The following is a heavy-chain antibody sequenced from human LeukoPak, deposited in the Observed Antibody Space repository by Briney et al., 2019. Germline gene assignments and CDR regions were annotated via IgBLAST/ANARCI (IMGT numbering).Heavy chain of an antibody. CDR2: TSGSGGST. Sequence: TGGSLRLTCAASGFTFSSCAMSWVRQAPGKGLEGVSATSGSGGSTYYADSVKGRFTISRDNSKNTLYLQMNSLRAEDTVVYYCAEDFDDLVVVINHFDYWGQGTLVTVSS. CDR1: GFTFSSCA. V-gene: IGHV3-23*01. D-gene: IGHD3-22*01. J-gene: IGHJ4*02. CDR3: AEDFDDLVVVINHFDY.